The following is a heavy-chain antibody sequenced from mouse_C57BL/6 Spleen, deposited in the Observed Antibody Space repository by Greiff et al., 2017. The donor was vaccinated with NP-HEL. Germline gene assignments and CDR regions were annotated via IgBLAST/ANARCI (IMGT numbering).Heavy chain of an antibody. CDR2: ISDGGSYT. CDR3: ARDKGSNYDY. D-gene: IGHD2-5*01. Sequence: DVHLVESGGGLVKPGGSLKLSCAASGFTFSSYAMSWVRQTPEKRLEWVATISDGGSYTYYPDNVKGRFTISRDNAKNNLYLQMSHLKSEDTAMYYCARDKGSNYDYWGQGTTLTVSS. J-gene: IGHJ2*01. CDR1: GFTFSSYA. V-gene: IGHV5-4*01.